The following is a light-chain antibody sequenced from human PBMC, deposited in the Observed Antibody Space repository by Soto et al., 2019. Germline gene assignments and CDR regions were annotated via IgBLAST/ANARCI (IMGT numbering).Light chain of an antibody. CDR2: GAS. Sequence: EIVITQSPVTLSVSPGERATLSCRASQSISTSLAWYQHKPGQAPRLLISGASTRATGIPARFSGSGSGTEFTLTIGSLQSEDFAFYYCQQYSNWPPVTFGQGTKVDIK. CDR3: QQYSNWPPVT. CDR1: QSISTS. V-gene: IGKV3-15*01. J-gene: IGKJ1*01.